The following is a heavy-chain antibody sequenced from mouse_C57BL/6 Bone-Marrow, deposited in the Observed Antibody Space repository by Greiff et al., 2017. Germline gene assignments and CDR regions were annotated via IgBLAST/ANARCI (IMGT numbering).Heavy chain of an antibody. J-gene: IGHJ3*01. Sequence: QVQLKQPGAELVMPGASVKLSCKASGYTFTSYWMHWVKQRPGQGLEWIGEIDPSDSYTNYNQKFKGKSTLTVDKSSSTAYMQLSSLTSEDSAVYYCARGTVVAPGRFAYWGQGTLVTVSA. V-gene: IGHV1-69*01. CDR1: GYTFTSYW. CDR3: ARGTVVAPGRFAY. D-gene: IGHD1-1*01. CDR2: IDPSDSYT.